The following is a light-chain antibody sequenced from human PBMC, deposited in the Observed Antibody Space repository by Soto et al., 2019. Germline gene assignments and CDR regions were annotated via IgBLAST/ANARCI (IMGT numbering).Light chain of an antibody. CDR3: TSYTRSSTRV. V-gene: IGLV2-14*01. CDR2: EVS. Sequence: QSALTQPASVSGSPGQSITISCTGTSSDVGGYNYVSWYQQHPGKAPKLMIYEVSNRPSGVSNRFSGSKSGNTASLTISGLQAEDEADYYCTSYTRSSTRVFGGGTKLPFL. J-gene: IGLJ3*02. CDR1: SSDVGGYNY.